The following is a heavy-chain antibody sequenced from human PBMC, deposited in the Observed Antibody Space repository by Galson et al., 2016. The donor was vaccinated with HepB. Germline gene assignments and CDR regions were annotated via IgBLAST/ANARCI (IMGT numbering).Heavy chain of an antibody. CDR3: ATVKLTTWYSFDS. V-gene: IGHV3-15*01. Sequence: SLRLSCAASGLTFTNVWMTWVRQAPGKGLEWVGRIKGEADGGTTDYAAPVKGRFYISRDDSTHTLFLHMNSLRVEDGAVYYCATVKLTTWYSFDSWGQGTLVTVSS. CDR2: IKGEADGGTT. CDR1: GLTFTNVW. J-gene: IGHJ4*02. D-gene: IGHD2-2*01.